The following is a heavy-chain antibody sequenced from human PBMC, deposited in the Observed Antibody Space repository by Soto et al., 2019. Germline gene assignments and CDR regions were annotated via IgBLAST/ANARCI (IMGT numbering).Heavy chain of an antibody. D-gene: IGHD4-17*01. Sequence: PSETLSLTCTVSGGSISSYYWSWIRQPPGKGLEWIGYIYYIGSTDYNPSLKSRVSISVDTSKNQFSLKLSSMTAADTAVYYCARQATTVTTFYFDYWGQGSLVTVSS. CDR1: GGSISSYY. CDR3: ARQATTVTTFYFDY. CDR2: IYYIGST. V-gene: IGHV4-59*08. J-gene: IGHJ4*02.